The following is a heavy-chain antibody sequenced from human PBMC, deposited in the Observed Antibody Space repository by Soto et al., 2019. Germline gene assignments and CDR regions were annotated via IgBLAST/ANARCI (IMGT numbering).Heavy chain of an antibody. V-gene: IGHV1-3*01. J-gene: IGHJ4*02. Sequence: QVQLVQSGAEVKKPGASVKVSCKASGYTFTSYAMHWVHQAPGQRLEWMGWSNGGNGNTKYSQKLQARVTITRDTTAGTDYMELRSLGSEDTAVYYCARGPGGPDGPGDYWGQGTLVTVSS. CDR3: ARGPGGPDGPGDY. D-gene: IGHD2-15*01. CDR1: GYTFTSYA. CDR2: SNGGNGNT.